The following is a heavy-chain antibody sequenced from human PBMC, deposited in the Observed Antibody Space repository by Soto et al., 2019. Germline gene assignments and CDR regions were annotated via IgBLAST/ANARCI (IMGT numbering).Heavy chain of an antibody. CDR1: GGSISSGGYY. D-gene: IGHD4-17*01. Sequence: SETLSLTCTVSGGSISSGGYYWSWIRQHPGKGLEWIGYIYYSGSTYYNPSLKSRVTISVDTSKNQFSLKLSSVTAADTAVYYCASTVYGDYGIDYWGQGTLVTVSS. CDR3: ASTVYGDYGIDY. J-gene: IGHJ4*02. V-gene: IGHV4-31*03. CDR2: IYYSGST.